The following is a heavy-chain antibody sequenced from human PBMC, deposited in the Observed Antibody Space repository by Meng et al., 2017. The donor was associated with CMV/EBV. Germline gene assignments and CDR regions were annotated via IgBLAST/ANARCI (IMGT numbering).Heavy chain of an antibody. V-gene: IGHV1-2*06. CDR2: INPNSAGT. J-gene: IGHJ4*02. CDR3: TRSWIDSFTPDFDY. D-gene: IGHD2-2*03. Sequence: QVQWVQSGSEVKKPGASVKVSCKASGYSFIGHYIHWVRQAPGQGLEWMGRINPNSAGTNYVEKFQGRVTMTRDTSNNIVYMELTRLTSDDTAVYYCTRSWIDSFTPDFDYWGQGTLVTVSS. CDR1: GYSFIGHY.